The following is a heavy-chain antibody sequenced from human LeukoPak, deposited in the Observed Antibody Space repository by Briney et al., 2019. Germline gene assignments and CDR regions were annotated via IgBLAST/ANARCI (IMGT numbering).Heavy chain of an antibody. J-gene: IGHJ3*02. CDR2: ISSGTSII. CDR3: ARDGGTAGAFDI. Sequence: PGGSLRLSCAASGFTFSSYSMNWVRQTPGQGLEWVSYISSGTSIIYYADSVRGRFTISRDNAKNSLYLQMNSLRDEDTAVYYCARDGGTAGAFDIWGHGTMVTVS. D-gene: IGHD2-15*01. V-gene: IGHV3-48*02. CDR1: GFTFSSYS.